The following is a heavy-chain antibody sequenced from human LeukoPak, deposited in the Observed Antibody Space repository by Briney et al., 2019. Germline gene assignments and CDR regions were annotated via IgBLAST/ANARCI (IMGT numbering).Heavy chain of an antibody. D-gene: IGHD3-3*01. V-gene: IGHV4-59*01. J-gene: IGHJ4*02. Sequence: SETLSLTCTVSGGSISSYYWSWIRQPPGKGLEWIGYIYYSGSTNYNPSLKSRVTMSVDTSKNQFSLKLSSVTAADTAVYYYARYDFNKFFDYWGQGTLVTVSS. CDR2: IYYSGST. CDR3: ARYDFNKFFDY. CDR1: GGSISSYY.